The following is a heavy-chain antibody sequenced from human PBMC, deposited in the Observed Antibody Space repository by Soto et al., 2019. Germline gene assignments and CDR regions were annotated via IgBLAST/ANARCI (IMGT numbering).Heavy chain of an antibody. CDR1: GGSLSGYY. D-gene: IGHD3-16*02. CDR2: INHSGST. J-gene: IGHJ3*02. CDR3: AGHAAIVIKADAFDI. Sequence: QVQLQQWGAGLLKPSETLSRTCAVYGGSLSGYYWSWIRQPPGKGLEWIGEINHSGSTNYSPSLKSRVTISVDTSKNQFSLKLNSVTAADTAVYYCAGHAAIVIKADAFDIWGQGTVVTVSS. V-gene: IGHV4-34*01.